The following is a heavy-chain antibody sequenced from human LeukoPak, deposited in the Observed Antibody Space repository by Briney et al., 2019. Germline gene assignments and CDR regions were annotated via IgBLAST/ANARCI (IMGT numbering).Heavy chain of an antibody. Sequence: GGSLRLSCVGSGFTFRSHAMSWVRQAPEKGLEFVSGIYENGGATYYADSVKGRFSISRDNSKNTLYLQMDSLRGEDTAVYYCAKDFRIGYSAHFDYWGQGALVTVSS. J-gene: IGHJ4*02. CDR3: AKDFRIGYSAHFDY. D-gene: IGHD2-21*01. V-gene: IGHV3-23*01. CDR2: IYENGGAT. CDR1: GFTFRSHA.